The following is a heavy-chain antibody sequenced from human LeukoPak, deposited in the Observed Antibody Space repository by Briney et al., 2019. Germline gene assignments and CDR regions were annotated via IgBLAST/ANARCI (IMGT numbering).Heavy chain of an antibody. J-gene: IGHJ4*02. CDR1: GFTFSSYE. CDR3: ARGPAYCGGDCYSPFDY. D-gene: IGHD2-21*02. V-gene: IGHV3-48*03. CDR2: ISSSGSTI. Sequence: PGGSLRLSCAASGFTFSSYEMNWVRQAPGEGLEWVSYISSSGSTIYYADSVKGRLTISRDNAKNSLYLQMNSLRAEDTAVYYCARGPAYCGGDCYSPFDYWGQGTLVTVSS.